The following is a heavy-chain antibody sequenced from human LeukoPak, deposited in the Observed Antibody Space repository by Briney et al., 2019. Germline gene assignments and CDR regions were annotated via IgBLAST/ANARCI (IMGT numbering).Heavy chain of an antibody. CDR1: GFTFSDYY. V-gene: IGHV3-11*04. CDR3: ASRGYDYVWEGVDY. CDR2: ISSSGSTI. J-gene: IGHJ4*02. Sequence: GGSLRLSCAASGFTFSDYYMSWIRQAPGRGLEWASYISSSGSTIYYADSVKGRFTISRDNAKNSLYLQMNSLRAEDTAVYYCASRGYDYVWEGVDYWGQGTLVTVSS. D-gene: IGHD3-16*01.